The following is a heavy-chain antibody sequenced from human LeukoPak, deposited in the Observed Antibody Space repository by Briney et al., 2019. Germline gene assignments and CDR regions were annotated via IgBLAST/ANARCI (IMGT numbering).Heavy chain of an antibody. CDR1: GGSFNGYY. V-gene: IGHV4-34*01. CDR3: ARGWDLAMIVVVITRAPGAFDI. Sequence: SETQSLTCAVYGGSFNGYYWSWIRQPPGKGREWIGEINRRCSTNYNPSLKSRVTISLDTSKNQFSLKLSSVTAADTAVYYCARGWDLAMIVVVITRAPGAFDIWGQGTMVTVSS. D-gene: IGHD3-22*01. CDR2: INRRCST. J-gene: IGHJ3*02.